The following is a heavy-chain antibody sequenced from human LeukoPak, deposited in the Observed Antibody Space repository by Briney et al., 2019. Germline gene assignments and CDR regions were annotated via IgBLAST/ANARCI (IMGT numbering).Heavy chain of an antibody. CDR2: ISSSSTI. J-gene: IGHJ4*02. CDR1: GFTFSSYS. V-gene: IGHV3-48*01. Sequence: GGSLRLSCAASGFTFSSYSMNWVRQAPGKGLEWVSYISSSSTIYYADSVKGRFTISRDNAKNSLYLQMNSLRAEDTAIYYCARDVGWFHFDSWGQGTLVTVSS. CDR3: ARDVGWFHFDS. D-gene: IGHD2-15*01.